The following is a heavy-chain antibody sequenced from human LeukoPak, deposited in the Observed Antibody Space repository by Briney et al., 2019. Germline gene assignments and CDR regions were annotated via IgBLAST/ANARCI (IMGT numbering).Heavy chain of an antibody. CDR3: AKDYSSSGPFDY. Sequence: PGGSLRLSCAASGFTFDDYSMHWVRQAPGKGLEWVSLISWDGGNREYADSVKGRFTISRDNSRNSLFLQMNSLTTEDTAFHYCAKDYSSSGPFDYWGQGTLVTVSS. J-gene: IGHJ4*02. V-gene: IGHV3-43*01. CDR2: ISWDGGNR. CDR1: GFTFDDYS. D-gene: IGHD6-13*01.